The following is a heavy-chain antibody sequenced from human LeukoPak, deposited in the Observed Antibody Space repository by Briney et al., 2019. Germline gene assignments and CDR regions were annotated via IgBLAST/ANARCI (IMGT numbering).Heavy chain of an antibody. D-gene: IGHD1-26*01. V-gene: IGHV4-34*01. CDR3: ARDLGDSGSYSGAFDI. Sequence: RASETLSLTCAVYGGSFSGYYWSWIRQPPGKGLEWIGEINHSGSTNYNPSLKSRVTISVDTSKNQFSLKLSSVTAADTAVYYCARDLGDSGSYSGAFDIWGQGTMVTVSS. CDR1: GGSFSGYY. CDR2: INHSGST. J-gene: IGHJ3*02.